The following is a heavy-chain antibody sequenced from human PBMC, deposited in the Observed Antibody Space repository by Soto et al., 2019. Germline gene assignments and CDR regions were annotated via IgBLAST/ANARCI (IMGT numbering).Heavy chain of an antibody. CDR2: INPNSGGT. CDR1: GYTFTGYY. D-gene: IGHD6-19*01. V-gene: IGHV1-2*02. Sequence: GASVKVSCKASGYTFTGYYMHWVRQAPGQGLEWMGWINPNSGGTNYAQKFQGRVTMTRDTSISTAYMELSRLRSDDTAVYYCARAIGIGWSRRDAFDIWGQGTMVTVSS. J-gene: IGHJ3*02. CDR3: ARAIGIGWSRRDAFDI.